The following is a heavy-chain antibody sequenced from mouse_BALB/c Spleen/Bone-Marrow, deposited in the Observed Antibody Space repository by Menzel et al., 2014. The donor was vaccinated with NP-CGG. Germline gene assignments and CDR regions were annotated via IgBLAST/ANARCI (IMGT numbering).Heavy chain of an antibody. CDR3: ARWGDDGTFDY. Sequence: VQLQQSGAELAKPGAPVKMSCKASGYTFTSYWMHWVKQRPGQGLEWIGYINPSTGYTEYNQKFKDKATLTADKSSSTAYMQLSSLTSEDSAVYYCARWGDDGTFDYWGQGTTLTVSS. CDR2: INPSTGYT. J-gene: IGHJ2*01. V-gene: IGHV1-7*01. D-gene: IGHD2-12*01. CDR1: GYTFTSYW.